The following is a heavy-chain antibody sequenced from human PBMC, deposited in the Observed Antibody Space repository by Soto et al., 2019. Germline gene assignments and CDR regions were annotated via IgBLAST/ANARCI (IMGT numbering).Heavy chain of an antibody. Sequence: GGSLRLSXAASGFTFSTYTMTWVRQAPGKGLEWVSNISPSGRTINYADSVKGRFTISRDNAKTSLYLQMNSLRAEDTALYYCAKDKAEDIVVVVAFPATYAFDIWGQGTMVTVSS. J-gene: IGHJ3*02. CDR1: GFTFSTYT. CDR2: ISPSGRTI. CDR3: AKDKAEDIVVVVAFPATYAFDI. V-gene: IGHV3-48*01. D-gene: IGHD2-15*01.